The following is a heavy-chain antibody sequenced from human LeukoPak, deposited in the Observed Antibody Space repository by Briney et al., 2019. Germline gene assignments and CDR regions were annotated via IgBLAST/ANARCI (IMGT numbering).Heavy chain of an antibody. J-gene: IGHJ4*02. CDR1: GFTFSSYA. D-gene: IGHD5-18*01. V-gene: IGHV3-7*03. CDR3: ARDIVETAMGLDY. Sequence: PGGSLRLSCAASGFTFSSYAMSWVRQAPGKGLEWVANINQDGSEKYYVESVKGRFTISRDNAKNSLYLQMNSLRAEDTAVYYCARDIVETAMGLDYWGQGTLVTVSS. CDR2: INQDGSEK.